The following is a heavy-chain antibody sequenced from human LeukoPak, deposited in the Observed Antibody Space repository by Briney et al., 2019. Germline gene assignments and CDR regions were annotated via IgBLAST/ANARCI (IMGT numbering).Heavy chain of an antibody. CDR2: ISSSSSTI. CDR3: ARVARLYYEFWSGYYVDY. J-gene: IGHJ4*02. Sequence: GGSLRLSCAASGFTFSSYSMNWVRQAPGKGLEWVSYISSSSSTIYYADSVKGRFTISRDNAKNSLYLQMNSLRAEDTAVYYCARVARLYYEFWSGYYVDYWGQGTLVTVSS. V-gene: IGHV3-48*01. CDR1: GFTFSSYS. D-gene: IGHD3-3*01.